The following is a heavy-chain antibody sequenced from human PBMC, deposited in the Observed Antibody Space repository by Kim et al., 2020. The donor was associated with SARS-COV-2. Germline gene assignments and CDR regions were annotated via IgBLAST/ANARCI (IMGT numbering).Heavy chain of an antibody. CDR2: ISGSGGST. CDR3: AKYRPYSDYEMQYYYYGMDV. J-gene: IGHJ6*02. Sequence: GGSLRLSCAASGFTFSSYAMSWVRQAPGKGLEWISAISGSGGSTHYADYVEGRFTISRDNSKNTLYLQMNSLRAEDTALYYCAKYRPYSDYEMQYYYYGMDVWGQGTTVTVSS. V-gene: IGHV3-23*01. D-gene: IGHD5-12*01. CDR1: GFTFSSYA.